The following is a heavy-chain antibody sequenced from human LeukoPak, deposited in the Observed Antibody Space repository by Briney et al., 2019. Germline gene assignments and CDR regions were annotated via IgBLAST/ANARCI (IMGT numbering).Heavy chain of an antibody. D-gene: IGHD4-17*01. CDR2: ISSSSSYI. J-gene: IGHJ6*02. CDR3: AREGTATVNLYYYYGMDV. V-gene: IGHV3-21*01. CDR1: GFTFSSYS. Sequence: PGGSLRLSCAASGFTFSSYSMNWVRQAPGKGLEWVSSISSSSSYIYYADSVKGRFTISRDNAKNSLYLQMNSLRAEDTAVYYCAREGTATVNLYYYYGMDVWGQGTTVTVSS.